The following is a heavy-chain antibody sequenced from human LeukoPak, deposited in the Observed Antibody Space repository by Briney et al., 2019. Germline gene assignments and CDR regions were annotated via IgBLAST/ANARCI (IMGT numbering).Heavy chain of an antibody. CDR1: GYTFNAYY. CDR3: ARGLGDFDGDGHTNPFDY. D-gene: IGHD2-21*01. CDR2: INPNSAGT. V-gene: IGHV1-2*02. J-gene: IGHJ4*02. Sequence: ASVRVSCKAPGYTFNAYYMHWVRQAPGQRPEWVGWINPNSAGTNYAQKFQGRVTVTRDMSISTTFMELSGLRSDDAAVYYCARGLGDFDGDGHTNPFDYWGQGTLVTVSS.